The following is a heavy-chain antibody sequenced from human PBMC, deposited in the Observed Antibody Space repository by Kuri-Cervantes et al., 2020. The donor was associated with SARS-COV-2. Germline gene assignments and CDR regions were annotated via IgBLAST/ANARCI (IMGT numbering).Heavy chain of an antibody. CDR3: ARATTYYDFWSGYSFDY. J-gene: IGHJ4*02. CDR1: GGSISSYY. CDR2: IYYSGST. Sequence: GSLRLSCTDSGGSISSYYWSWIRQPPGKGLEWIGYIYYSGSTNYNPSLKSRVTISVDTSKNQFSLKLSSVTAADTAVYYCARATTYYDFWSGYSFDYWGQGTLVTVSS. V-gene: IGHV4-59*01. D-gene: IGHD3-3*01.